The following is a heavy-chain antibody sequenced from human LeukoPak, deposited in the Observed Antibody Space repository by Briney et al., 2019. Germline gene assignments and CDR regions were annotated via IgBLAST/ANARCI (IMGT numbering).Heavy chain of an antibody. D-gene: IGHD2-2*01. CDR2: IYYSGNT. CDR1: GVSISSSNSY. Sequence: SETLSLTCTVSGVSISSSNSYWGWIRQPPGKGLEWIGSIYYSGNTYYNASLKSQVSISIDTSKNQFSLRLTSVTAADTAVYYCARDLGYCSSTSCYASGWFDPWGQGTLVTVSS. CDR3: ARDLGYCSSTSCYASGWFDP. J-gene: IGHJ5*02. V-gene: IGHV4-39*02.